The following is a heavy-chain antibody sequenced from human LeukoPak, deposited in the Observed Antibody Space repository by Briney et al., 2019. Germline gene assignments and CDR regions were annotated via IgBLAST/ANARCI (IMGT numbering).Heavy chain of an antibody. J-gene: IGHJ4*02. Sequence: PSETLSLTCTVSGGSISSSSYYWGWIRQPPGKGLEWIGYIYYSGSTNYNPSLKSRVTISVDTSKNQFSLKLSSVTAADTAVYYCARRGRGSYGYFFDYWGQGTLVTVSS. D-gene: IGHD5-18*01. V-gene: IGHV4-61*05. CDR1: GGSISSSSYY. CDR3: ARRGRGSYGYFFDY. CDR2: IYYSGST.